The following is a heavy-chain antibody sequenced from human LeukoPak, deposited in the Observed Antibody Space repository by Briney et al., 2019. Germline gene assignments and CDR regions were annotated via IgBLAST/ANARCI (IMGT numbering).Heavy chain of an antibody. J-gene: IGHJ1*01. Sequence: GASVKVSCKASGGTFSSYAISWVRQAPGQGLEWMGRIIPILGIANYAQKFQGRVTITADKSTSTAYMELSRLRSEDRAVYYCARDFHYYDSSGYSNFQHWGQGTLVTVSS. CDR3: ARDFHYYDSSGYSNFQH. CDR1: GGTFSSYA. D-gene: IGHD3-22*01. V-gene: IGHV1-69*04. CDR2: IIPILGIA.